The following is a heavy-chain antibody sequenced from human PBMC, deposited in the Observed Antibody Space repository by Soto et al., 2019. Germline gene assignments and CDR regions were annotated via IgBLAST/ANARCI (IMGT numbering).Heavy chain of an antibody. V-gene: IGHV3-7*03. D-gene: IGHD5-18*01. CDR3: VTGYHSDY. Sequence: GGSLRLSCAASGISTSSYWMGWVHQAPGRGLEWVASIKKDGSEKYYMDSLKSRFTISRDNALNSLYLQLNSLRAEDTAVYFCVTGYHSDYWGQGTLVTVSS. CDR1: GISTSSYW. J-gene: IGHJ4*02. CDR2: IKKDGSEK.